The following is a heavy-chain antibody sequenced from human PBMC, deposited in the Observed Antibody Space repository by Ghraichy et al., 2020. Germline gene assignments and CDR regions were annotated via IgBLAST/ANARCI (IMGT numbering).Heavy chain of an antibody. CDR1: GFTFSTYW. Sequence: GESLNISCAASGFTFSTYWMHWVRQAPGKGLVWVSRIHGDGSRIGYADSVKGRFTISRDNAKNTLYLQMNSLSAEDTAVYYCARDGLYGGVWYDAFDIWGQGTMVTVSS. CDR3: ARDGLYGGVWYDAFDI. V-gene: IGHV3-74*01. D-gene: IGHD6-19*01. J-gene: IGHJ3*02. CDR2: IHGDGSRI.